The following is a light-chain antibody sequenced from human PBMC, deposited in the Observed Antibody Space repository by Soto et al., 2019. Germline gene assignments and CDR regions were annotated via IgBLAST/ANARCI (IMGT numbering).Light chain of an antibody. CDR3: QQSNNWPLT. Sequence: ETVMTQSPDTPSVSPGERATLSCRASQSVSSDLAWYQQKPGQAPRLLIYAASTRATGIPARFSGSGSGTEFTLTISSLQSEDFAVYYCQQSNNWPLTFGGGTKVEIK. J-gene: IGKJ4*01. CDR1: QSVSSD. V-gene: IGKV3-15*01. CDR2: AAS.